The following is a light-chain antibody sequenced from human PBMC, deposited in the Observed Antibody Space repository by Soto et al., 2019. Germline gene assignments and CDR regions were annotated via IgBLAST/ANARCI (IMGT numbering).Light chain of an antibody. Sequence: QSALTQPPSASGSPGQSVTISCTGTSSDVGGYNYVSWYQQHPGKVPKLMIYEVSKRPSGVPDRFSGSKSGNTASLTVSVLQAEDEADYYCSSYAGSNNPVVFGGGTKLTVL. CDR3: SSYAGSNNPVV. CDR2: EVS. J-gene: IGLJ2*01. CDR1: SSDVGGYNY. V-gene: IGLV2-8*01.